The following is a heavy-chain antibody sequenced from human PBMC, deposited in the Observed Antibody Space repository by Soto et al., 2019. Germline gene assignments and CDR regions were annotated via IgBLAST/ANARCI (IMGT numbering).Heavy chain of an antibody. CDR2: IYYSGST. CDR3: ARSGLYDSSGYYFDY. J-gene: IGHJ4*02. V-gene: IGHV4-31*03. D-gene: IGHD3-22*01. Sequence: QVQLQESGQGLVKPSQTLSLTCTVSGASITSGGYYWSWIRQHPGKGLEWIGYIYYSGSTYYNPSLMSRVTISVDTSKNQFSLKLSSVTAADTAVYYCARSGLYDSSGYYFDYWGQGTLVTVSS. CDR1: GASITSGGYY.